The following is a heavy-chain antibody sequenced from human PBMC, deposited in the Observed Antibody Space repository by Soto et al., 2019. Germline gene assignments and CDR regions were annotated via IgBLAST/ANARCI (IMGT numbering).Heavy chain of an antibody. D-gene: IGHD3-22*01. V-gene: IGHV3-30-3*01. CDR3: ARDYYDSSGYDY. CDR2: ISYDGSNK. J-gene: IGHJ4*02. Sequence: GGSLRLSCAASGFTFSSYAMHWVRQAPGKGLEWVAVISYDGSNKYYADSVKGRFTISRDNSKNTLYLQMNSLRAEDTAVYYCARDYYDSSGYDYWGQGTLVTVSS. CDR1: GFTFSSYA.